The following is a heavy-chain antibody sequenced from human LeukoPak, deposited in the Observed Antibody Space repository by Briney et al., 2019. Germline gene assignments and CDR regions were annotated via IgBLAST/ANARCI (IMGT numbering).Heavy chain of an antibody. J-gene: IGHJ4*02. D-gene: IGHD3-10*02. Sequence: PGRSLRLSCTASGFTFGDSAMSWVRQAPGKGLEWVSYISNGGGTIYYADSVKGRFTISRDNAKNSVFLQMNTLRAEDTAVYYCARDSYMFGSDYWGLGTLVTVSS. CDR2: ISNGGGTI. CDR1: GFTFGDSA. CDR3: ARDSYMFGSDY. V-gene: IGHV3-48*03.